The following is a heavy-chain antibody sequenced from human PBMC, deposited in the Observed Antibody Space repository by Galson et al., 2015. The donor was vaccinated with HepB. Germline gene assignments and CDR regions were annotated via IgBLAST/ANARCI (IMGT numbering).Heavy chain of an antibody. D-gene: IGHD3-10*01. CDR1: GFTFSSYS. J-gene: IGHJ5*02. CDR2: ISSSSSYI. V-gene: IGHV3-21*01. CDR3: ARGAYGSGSYDWFDP. Sequence: SLRLSCAASGFTFSSYSMNWVRQAPGKGLEWVSSISSSSSYIYYADSVKGRFTISRDNAKNSLYLQMNSLRAEDTAVYYCARGAYGSGSYDWFDPWGQGTLVTVSS.